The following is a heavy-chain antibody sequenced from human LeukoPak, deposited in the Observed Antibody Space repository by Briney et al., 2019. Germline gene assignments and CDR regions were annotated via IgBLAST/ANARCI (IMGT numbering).Heavy chain of an antibody. J-gene: IGHJ3*02. CDR2: TYYSGST. D-gene: IGHD5/OR15-5a*01. V-gene: IGHV4-39*01. CDR3: ARLRENDSFDI. Sequence: SETLSLTCPVSGGSISSSSSYWGWIRQPPGKGLEWIGSTYYSGSTYYNPSLNSRVTISVDTSKNQFSLKLNSVTAADTAVYYCARLRENDSFDIWGQGTMVTVSS. CDR1: GGSISSSSSY.